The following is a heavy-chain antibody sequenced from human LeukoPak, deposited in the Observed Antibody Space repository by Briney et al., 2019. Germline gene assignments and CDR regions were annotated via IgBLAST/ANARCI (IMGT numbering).Heavy chain of an antibody. D-gene: IGHD4-17*01. CDR2: IYSGGNT. CDR3: ARRAGEYSHPYDY. Sequence: GGSLRLSCTVSGFTVSSNSMSWVRQAPGKGLEWVSFIYSGGNTHYSDSVKGRFTISRDNSKDTLYLQMNSLRAEDTAVYYCARRAGEYSHPYDYWGQGTLVTVSS. V-gene: IGHV3-53*01. J-gene: IGHJ4*02. CDR1: GFTVSSNS.